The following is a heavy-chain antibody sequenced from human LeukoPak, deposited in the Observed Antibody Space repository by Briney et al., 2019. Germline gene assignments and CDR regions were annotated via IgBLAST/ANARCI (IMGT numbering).Heavy chain of an antibody. D-gene: IGHD3-22*01. CDR3: ARQRTDYYDSSGYYTDY. CDR1: GFTFSSYS. J-gene: IGHJ4*02. CDR2: ISSSSYI. Sequence: GGSLRLSCAASGFTFSSYSMNWVRQAPGKGLEWVSSISSSSYIYYADSVKGRFTISRDNAKNSLYLQMNSLRAEDTAVYYCARQRTDYYDSSGYYTDYWGQGTLVTVSS. V-gene: IGHV3-21*01.